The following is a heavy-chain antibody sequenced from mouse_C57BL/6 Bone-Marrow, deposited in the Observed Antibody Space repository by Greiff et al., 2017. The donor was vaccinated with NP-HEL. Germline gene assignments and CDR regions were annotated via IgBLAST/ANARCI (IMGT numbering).Heavy chain of an antibody. V-gene: IGHV1-52*01. Sequence: QVQLQQPGAELVRPGSSVTLSCKASGYTFTSYWMPWVKQRPIQGLEWIGNIDPSDSETHYNQKFKDKATLTVDKSSSTAYMQLSSLTSEDSAVYYCAKSYWYFDVWGTGTTVTVSS. CDR1: GYTFTSYW. CDR2: IDPSDSET. J-gene: IGHJ1*03. D-gene: IGHD6-2*01. CDR3: AKSYWYFDV.